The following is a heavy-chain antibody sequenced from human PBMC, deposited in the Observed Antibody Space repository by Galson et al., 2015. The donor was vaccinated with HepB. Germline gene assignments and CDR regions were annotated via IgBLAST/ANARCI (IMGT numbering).Heavy chain of an antibody. V-gene: IGHV1-2*02. Sequence: SVKVSCKASGYTFTGYYMHWVRQAPGQGLEWMGWINPNSGGTNYAQKFQGRVTMTRDTSISTAYMELSRLRSDDTAVYYCAISGVYYYGSGSNDELGWFDPWGQGTLVTVSS. D-gene: IGHD3-10*01. CDR3: AISGVYYYGSGSNDELGWFDP. J-gene: IGHJ5*02. CDR2: INPNSGGT. CDR1: GYTFTGYY.